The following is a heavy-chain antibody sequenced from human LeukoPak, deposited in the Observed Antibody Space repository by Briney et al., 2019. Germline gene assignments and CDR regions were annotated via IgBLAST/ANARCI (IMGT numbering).Heavy chain of an antibody. D-gene: IGHD3-9*01. CDR1: GGSISSSSYY. Sequence: PSETLSLTCTVSGGSISSSSYYWGWIRQPPGKGLEWIGSIYYSGSTYYNPSLKSRVTISVDTSKNQFSLKLSSVTAADTAVYYCARQDRGYDILTRYYGGGVDYWGQGTLVTVSS. J-gene: IGHJ4*02. CDR2: IYYSGST. CDR3: ARQDRGYDILTRYYGGGVDY. V-gene: IGHV4-39*01.